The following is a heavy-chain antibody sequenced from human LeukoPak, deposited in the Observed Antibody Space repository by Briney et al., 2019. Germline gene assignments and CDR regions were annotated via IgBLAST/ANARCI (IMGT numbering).Heavy chain of an antibody. Sequence: GGSLRLSCAASGFTFTNYGMSWVRQAPGKGLEWVSAISGSGGTTYYADSVKGRFTISRDNSNNTLYVEMTSLRAEDTAVYFCAKGRSGSASWAVQIFDNWGQGTLVTVSS. CDR2: ISGSGGTT. D-gene: IGHD2-2*01. CDR3: AKGRSGSASWAVQIFDN. V-gene: IGHV3-23*01. J-gene: IGHJ4*02. CDR1: GFTFTNYG.